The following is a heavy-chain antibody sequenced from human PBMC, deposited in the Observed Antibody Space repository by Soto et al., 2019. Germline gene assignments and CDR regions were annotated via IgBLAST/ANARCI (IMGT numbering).Heavy chain of an antibody. Sequence: GGSLRLSRVVSGFRFSSSWMRWVRQAPGKGLVWVSRINSDGSSTNYADSVKGRFTTSRDNAKNMLYLQMNSLRVEDTALYYCVTGWSGYWGQGTLVTVSS. D-gene: IGHD2-15*01. CDR3: VTGWSGY. V-gene: IGHV3-74*01. CDR1: GFRFSSSW. J-gene: IGHJ4*02. CDR2: INSDGSST.